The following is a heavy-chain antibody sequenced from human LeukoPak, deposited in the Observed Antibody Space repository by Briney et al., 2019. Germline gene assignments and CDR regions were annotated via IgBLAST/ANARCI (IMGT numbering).Heavy chain of an antibody. CDR2: INHSGST. Sequence: PSETLSLTCAVYGGSFSGYYWSWIRQPPGKGLEWIGEINHSGSTNYNPSLKSRVTISVDTSKNQFSLKLSSVTAADTAVYYCARHSSSYDYVWGSYRRNNWFDPWGQGTLVTGSS. V-gene: IGHV4-34*01. CDR3: ARHSSSYDYVWGSYRRNNWFDP. CDR1: GGSFSGYY. J-gene: IGHJ5*02. D-gene: IGHD3-16*02.